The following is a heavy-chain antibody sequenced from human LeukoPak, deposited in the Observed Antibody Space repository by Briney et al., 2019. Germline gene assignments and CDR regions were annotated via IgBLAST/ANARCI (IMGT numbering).Heavy chain of an antibody. CDR2: IIPIFGTA. V-gene: IGHV1-69*13. J-gene: IGHJ4*02. CDR3: ARAYYYDSSGYYDLFDY. D-gene: IGHD3-22*01. Sequence: SVKVSCKASGGTFSSYAISWVRQAPGQGLEWMGGIIPIFGTANYAQKFQGRVTITADESTSTAYMELSSLRSEDTAVYYCARAYYYDSSGYYDLFDYWDQGTLVTVSS. CDR1: GGTFSSYA.